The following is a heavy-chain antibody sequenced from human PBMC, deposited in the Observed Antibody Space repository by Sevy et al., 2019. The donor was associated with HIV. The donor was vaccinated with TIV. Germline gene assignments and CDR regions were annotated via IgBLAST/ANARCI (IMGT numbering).Heavy chain of an antibody. V-gene: IGHV3-33*08. D-gene: IGHD4-17*01. Sequence: GGSLRLSCEASGFPFTNHGVHWVRQAPGKGLAWVALMWFDGSNKYYADSVEGRFTVSRDDSKNTLYLKMNSLRADDTALYYCARDREFYDHGEYGPTSAPDLWGQGTLVTVSS. CDR3: ARDREFYDHGEYGPTSAPDL. CDR2: MWFDGSNK. J-gene: IGHJ5*02. CDR1: GFPFTNHG.